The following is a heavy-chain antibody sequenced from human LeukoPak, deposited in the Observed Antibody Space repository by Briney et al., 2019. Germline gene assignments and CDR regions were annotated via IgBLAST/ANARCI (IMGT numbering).Heavy chain of an antibody. CDR2: IYYSGST. J-gene: IGHJ3*02. Sequence: SETLSLTCTVSGGSISSYYWSWIRQPPGKGLEGIGYIYYSGSTNYNPSLKSRVTISVDTSKHQFSLKLSSVTAADTAVYYCARGRSDSSGWYRDDAFDIWGQGTMVTVSS. CDR3: ARGRSDSSGWYRDDAFDI. CDR1: GGSISSYY. D-gene: IGHD6-19*01. V-gene: IGHV4-59*08.